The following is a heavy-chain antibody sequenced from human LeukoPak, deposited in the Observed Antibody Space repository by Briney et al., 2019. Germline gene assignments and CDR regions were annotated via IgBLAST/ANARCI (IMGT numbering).Heavy chain of an antibody. Sequence: PGGSLRLSCAASGFTFDDYAMHWVRRAPGKGLEWVSGISWNSGSIGYADSVKGRFTISRDNAKNSLYLQMNSLRAEDMALYYCAKDKGGYFYYFDYWGQGTLVTVSS. CDR1: GFTFDDYA. CDR3: AKDKGGYFYYFDY. J-gene: IGHJ4*02. D-gene: IGHD3-22*01. V-gene: IGHV3-9*03. CDR2: ISWNSGSI.